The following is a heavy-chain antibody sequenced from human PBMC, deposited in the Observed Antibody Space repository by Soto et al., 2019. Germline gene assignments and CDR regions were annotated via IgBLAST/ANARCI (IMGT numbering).Heavy chain of an antibody. CDR3: ASGYDFWSGGAYMDV. CDR1: GYTFTSYA. J-gene: IGHJ6*03. Sequence: QVQLVQSGAEVKKPGASVKVSCKASGYTFTSYAMHWVRQAPGQRLEWMGWINAGNGNTKYSQKFQGRVTITRDTSASTAYMELSSLSSEDTAVYYCASGYDFWSGGAYMDVWGKGTTVTVSS. D-gene: IGHD3-3*01. V-gene: IGHV1-3*01. CDR2: INAGNGNT.